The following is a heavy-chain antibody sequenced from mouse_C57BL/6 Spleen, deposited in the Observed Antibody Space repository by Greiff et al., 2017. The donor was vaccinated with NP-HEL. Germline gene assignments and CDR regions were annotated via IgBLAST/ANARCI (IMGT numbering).Heavy chain of an antibody. Sequence: VQLQQPGAELVRPGSSVKLSCKASGYTFTSYWMHWVKQRPIQGLEWIGNIDPSDSDTHYNQKFKDKATLTVDKSSSTAYMQLSSLTSEDSAVYYGARAGVLRSYWYFDVWGTGTTVTVSS. CDR1: GYTFTSYW. V-gene: IGHV1-52*01. D-gene: IGHD1-1*01. J-gene: IGHJ1*03. CDR2: IDPSDSDT. CDR3: ARAGVLRSYWYFDV.